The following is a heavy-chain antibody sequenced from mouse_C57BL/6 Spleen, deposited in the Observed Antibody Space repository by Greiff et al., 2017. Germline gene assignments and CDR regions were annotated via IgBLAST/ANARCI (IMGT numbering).Heavy chain of an antibody. D-gene: IGHD4-1*01. CDR3: ARPNWDGAMDY. CDR2: ISSGSSTI. V-gene: IGHV5-17*01. CDR1: GFTFSDYG. J-gene: IGHJ4*01. Sequence: VQLKESGGGLVKPGGSLKLSCAASGFTFSDYGMHWVRQAPEKGLEWVAYISSGSSTIYYVDTVKGRFTISRDNAKNILFLQMTSLKSEDTAMYYCARPNWDGAMDYWGQGTSVTVSS.